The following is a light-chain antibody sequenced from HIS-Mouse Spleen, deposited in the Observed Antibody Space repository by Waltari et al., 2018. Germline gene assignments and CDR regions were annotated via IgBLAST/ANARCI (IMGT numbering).Light chain of an antibody. CDR2: KAS. J-gene: IGKJ4*01. V-gene: IGKV1-5*03. Sequence: DSQMTQSPSTLSASVGDRFTITCRASQSISSWLAWYQQKPGKAPKLLIYKASSLESGVPSRFSGSGSGTEFTLTISSLQPDDFATYYCQQYNSYPLTFGGGTKVEIK. CDR1: QSISSW. CDR3: QQYNSYPLT.